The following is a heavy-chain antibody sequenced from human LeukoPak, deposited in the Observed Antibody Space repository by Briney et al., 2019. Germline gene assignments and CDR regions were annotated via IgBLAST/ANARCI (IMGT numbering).Heavy chain of an antibody. Sequence: GGSLRLSCAASGFTFSDYYMSWIRQAPGKGLEWVSYISSGSTIYYADSVKGRFTISRDNAKNSLYLQMNSLRAEDTAVYYCARASPTVGNWFDPWGQGTLVTVSS. J-gene: IGHJ5*02. D-gene: IGHD4-23*01. CDR1: GFTFSDYY. CDR2: ISSGSTI. CDR3: ARASPTVGNWFDP. V-gene: IGHV3-11*01.